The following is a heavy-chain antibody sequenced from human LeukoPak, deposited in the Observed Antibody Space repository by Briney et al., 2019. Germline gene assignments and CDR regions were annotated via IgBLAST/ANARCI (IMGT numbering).Heavy chain of an antibody. CDR1: GFTFSSYR. Sequence: PGGSLRLSCAASGFTFSSYRVNWVRQAPGKGLEWVSSISSSSSYIYYADSVKGRFTISRDNAKNSLYLQMNSLRAEDTAVYYCARGGDIVVDYWGQGTLVTVSS. V-gene: IGHV3-21*01. CDR3: ARGGDIVVDY. D-gene: IGHD2-15*01. CDR2: ISSSSSYI. J-gene: IGHJ4*02.